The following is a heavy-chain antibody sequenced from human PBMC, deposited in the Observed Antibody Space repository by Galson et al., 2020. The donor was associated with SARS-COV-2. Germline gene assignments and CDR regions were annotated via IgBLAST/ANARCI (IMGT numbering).Heavy chain of an antibody. J-gene: IGHJ4*02. Sequence: GGSLRLSCAASGFTFSSYGMHWVRQAPGKGLEWVAVISYDGSNKYYADSVKGRFTISRDNSKNTLYLQMNSLRAEDAAVYYCAKGRGGSYSPAFDYWGQGTLVTVSS. V-gene: IGHV3-30*18. D-gene: IGHD1-26*01. CDR1: GFTFSSYG. CDR3: AKGRGGSYSPAFDY. CDR2: ISYDGSNK.